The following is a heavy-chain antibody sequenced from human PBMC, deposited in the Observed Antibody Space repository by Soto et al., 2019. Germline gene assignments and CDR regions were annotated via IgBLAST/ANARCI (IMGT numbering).Heavy chain of an antibody. D-gene: IGHD3-9*01. Sequence: PSETLSLTCAVYGGSFSGYYWSWIRQPPGKGLEWIGDVNHRGHTNYNPSLKSRVTISVDTSKNQFSLKLNSVTAADSAVYFCARLEGLATISYYFDFWGPGALVTVSS. CDR2: VNHRGHT. J-gene: IGHJ4*02. CDR3: ARLEGLATISYYFDF. CDR1: GGSFSGYY. V-gene: IGHV4-34*01.